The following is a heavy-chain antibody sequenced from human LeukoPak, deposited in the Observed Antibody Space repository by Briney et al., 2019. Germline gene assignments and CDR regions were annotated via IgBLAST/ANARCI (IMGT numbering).Heavy chain of an antibody. Sequence: PGGSLRLSCAASGFTFSSYAMHWVRQAPGKGLEWVAVISYDGSNKYYADSVKGRFTISRDNSKNTLYLQMNSLRAEDTAVYYCARESTSYSVDPWGQGTLVTVSS. CDR1: GFTFSSYA. J-gene: IGHJ5*02. V-gene: IGHV3-30-3*01. CDR2: ISYDGSNK. CDR3: ARESTSYSVDP. D-gene: IGHD2-21*01.